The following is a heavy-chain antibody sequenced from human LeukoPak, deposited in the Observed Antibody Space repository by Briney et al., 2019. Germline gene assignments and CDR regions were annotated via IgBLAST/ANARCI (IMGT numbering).Heavy chain of an antibody. J-gene: IGHJ4*02. CDR1: GFTLSSYW. CDR3: ARGCSAVRCPADY. V-gene: IGHV3-74*01. CDR2: ISLDGNIT. Sequence: GGSLRLSCAASGFTLSSYWLHWFRQAPGEGLVWVSQISLDGNITPYADSVKGRFTISRDNSKNTLYLQINALKAEDTAVYYCARGCSAVRCPADYWGQGSLVTVSS. D-gene: IGHD2-15*01.